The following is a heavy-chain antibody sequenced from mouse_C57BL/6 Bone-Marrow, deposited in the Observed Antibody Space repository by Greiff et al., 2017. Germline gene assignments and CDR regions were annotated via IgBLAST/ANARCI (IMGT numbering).Heavy chain of an antibody. CDR2: IYPRSGNT. Sequence: QVQLKESGAELARPGASVKLSCKASGYTFTSYGISWVKQRTGQGLEWIGEIYPRSGNTYYNEKFKGKATLTADKSSSTAYMELRSLTSEDSAVYFCARCDGYYGFFAYWGQGTLVTVSA. CDR1: GYTFTSYG. CDR3: ARCDGYYGFFAY. J-gene: IGHJ3*01. D-gene: IGHD2-3*01. V-gene: IGHV1-81*01.